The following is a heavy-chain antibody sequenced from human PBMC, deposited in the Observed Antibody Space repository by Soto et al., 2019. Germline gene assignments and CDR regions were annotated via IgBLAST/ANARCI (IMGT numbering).Heavy chain of an antibody. J-gene: IGHJ4*02. V-gene: IGHV3-7*01. D-gene: IGHD6-13*01. Sequence: ESGGGLVQPGGSLRLSCAASGFIFSSSWMSWVRQAPGKGLEWVANIKEDGREMYHVDSVKGRFTISRDNAKNSLYLQMNSLRAEDTAVYYCARGVYFFDYWGQGILVTVSS. CDR2: IKEDGREM. CDR3: ARGVYFFDY. CDR1: GFIFSSSW.